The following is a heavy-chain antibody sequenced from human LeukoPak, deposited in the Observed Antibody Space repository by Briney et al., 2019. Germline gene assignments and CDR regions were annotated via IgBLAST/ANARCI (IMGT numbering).Heavy chain of an antibody. V-gene: IGHV3-30*18. J-gene: IGHJ5*02. CDR2: ISDDGSTK. Sequence: PGTSLRLSCAASGFTFSFYGIHCVRQAPGKGLEWVAVISDDGSTKYYSDSVKGRFTVSRDNSKDTLYLQMNSLTTEDTAVYYCAKDRYYDIRGRLDPWGQGTLVTVSS. D-gene: IGHD3-10*02. CDR1: GFTFSFYG. CDR3: AKDRYYDIRGRLDP.